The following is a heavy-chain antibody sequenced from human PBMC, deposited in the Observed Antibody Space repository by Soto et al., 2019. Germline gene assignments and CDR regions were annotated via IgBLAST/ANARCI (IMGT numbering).Heavy chain of an antibody. Sequence: GESLKISCKGSGYSFTSYWISWVRQMPGKGLEWMGRIDPSDSYTNYSPSFQGHVTISADKSISTAYLQWSSLKASDTAMYYCERTDPNSSSWYYYYYYGMDVWGKGTTVTVSS. D-gene: IGHD6-13*01. V-gene: IGHV5-10-1*01. J-gene: IGHJ6*04. CDR3: ERTDPNSSSWYYYYYYGMDV. CDR2: IDPSDSYT. CDR1: GYSFTSYW.